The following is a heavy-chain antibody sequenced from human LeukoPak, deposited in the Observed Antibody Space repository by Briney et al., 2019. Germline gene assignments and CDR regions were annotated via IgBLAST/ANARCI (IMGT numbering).Heavy chain of an antibody. J-gene: IGHJ6*02. CDR1: GGSISSYY. D-gene: IGHD1-1*01. CDR3: ARVITTTSYYYYGMDV. Sequence: SETLSLTCTVSGGSISSYYWSWIRQPPEKGLEWIGYIYYSGSTNYNPSLKSRVTISVDTSKNQFSLKLSSVTAADTAVYYCARVITTTSYYYYGMDVWGQGTTVTVSS. CDR2: IYYSGST. V-gene: IGHV4-59*01.